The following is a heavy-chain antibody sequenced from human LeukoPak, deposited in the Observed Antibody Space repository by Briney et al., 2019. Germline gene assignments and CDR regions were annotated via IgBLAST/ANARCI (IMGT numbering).Heavy chain of an antibody. CDR3: VPSMVRGVIMPDY. D-gene: IGHD3-10*01. CDR2: ISSNGGST. V-gene: IGHV3-64D*09. J-gene: IGHJ4*02. CDR1: GFTFSSYA. Sequence: GGSLRLSCSASGFTFSSYAMHWVRQAPGKGLEYVSAISSNGGSTYYADPVKGRFTISRDNSKNTLYLQMSSLRAEDTAVYYCVPSMVRGVIMPDYWGQGTLVTVSS.